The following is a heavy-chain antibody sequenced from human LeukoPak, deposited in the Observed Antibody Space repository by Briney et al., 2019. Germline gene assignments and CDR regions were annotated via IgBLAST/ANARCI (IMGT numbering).Heavy chain of an antibody. CDR1: GLSFSSYG. V-gene: IGHV3-30*02. D-gene: IGHD3-10*01. CDR3: AIWRAGDY. Sequence: GGSLRLSCAASGLSFSSYGMHWVRQAPGKGLEWVAFIQYDGSNKFYADSVKGRFTISRDNSKNTLYLQMNSLRAEDTAVYYCAIWRAGDYWGQGTLVTVSS. J-gene: IGHJ4*02. CDR2: IQYDGSNK.